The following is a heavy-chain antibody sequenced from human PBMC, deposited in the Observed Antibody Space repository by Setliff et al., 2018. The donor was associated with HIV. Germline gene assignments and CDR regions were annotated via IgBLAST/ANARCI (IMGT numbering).Heavy chain of an antibody. V-gene: IGHV4-34*01. D-gene: IGHD3-16*02. CDR2: INHSGST. Sequence: PSETLSLTCAVYGGSFRGYYWSWIRQPPGKGLEWIGEINHSGSTNYNPSLKSRVTISVDTSKSQFSLKLSSVTAADTALYYCARGSDYIWGNYRFPFDYWGQGTLVTVSS. CDR3: ARGSDYIWGNYRFPFDY. J-gene: IGHJ4*02. CDR1: GGSFRGYY.